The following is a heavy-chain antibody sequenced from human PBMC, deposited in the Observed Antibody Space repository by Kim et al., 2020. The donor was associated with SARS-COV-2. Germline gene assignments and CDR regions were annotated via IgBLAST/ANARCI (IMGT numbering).Heavy chain of an antibody. Sequence: GGSLRLSCAASGFTFSSYSMNWVRQAPGKGLEWVSSISSSSSYIYYADSVKGRFTISRDNAKNSLYLQMNSLRAEDTAVYYCAREQQEDNYDILTGYYFNYYYYGMDVWGQGTTVTVSS. D-gene: IGHD3-9*01. CDR1: GFTFSSYS. V-gene: IGHV3-21*01. CDR2: ISSSSSYI. J-gene: IGHJ6*02. CDR3: AREQQEDNYDILTGYYFNYYYYGMDV.